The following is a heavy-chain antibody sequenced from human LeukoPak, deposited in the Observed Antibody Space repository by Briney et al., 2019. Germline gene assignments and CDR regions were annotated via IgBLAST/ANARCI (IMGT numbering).Heavy chain of an antibody. CDR1: GYTFTSYD. V-gene: IGHV1-8*01. CDR2: MNPNSGNT. D-gene: IGHD3-3*01. J-gene: IGHJ6*02. Sequence: ASVKVSCKASGYTFTSYDINWVRQAPGQGLEWMGWMNPNSGNTGYAQKFQGRVTMTRNTSISTAYMELSSLRSEDTAVYYCARIGGYDFWSGYYYYYYGMDVWGQGTTVTVSS. CDR3: ARIGGYDFWSGYYYYYYGMDV.